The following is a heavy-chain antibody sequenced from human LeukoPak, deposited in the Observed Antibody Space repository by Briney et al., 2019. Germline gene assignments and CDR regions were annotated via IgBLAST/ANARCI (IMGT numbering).Heavy chain of an antibody. V-gene: IGHV3-15*01. D-gene: IGHD3-10*01. Sequence: GGSLRLSCAASGFTFSNAWMSWVRQAPGKGLEWVGRIKSKTDGGTTDYAAPVKGRFTISRDDSKNTLYLQMNSLKTEDTAVYYCTTDATTMVRGVISGWGQGTLVTVSS. CDR3: TTDATTMVRGVISG. J-gene: IGHJ4*02. CDR2: IKSKTDGGTT. CDR1: GFTFSNAW.